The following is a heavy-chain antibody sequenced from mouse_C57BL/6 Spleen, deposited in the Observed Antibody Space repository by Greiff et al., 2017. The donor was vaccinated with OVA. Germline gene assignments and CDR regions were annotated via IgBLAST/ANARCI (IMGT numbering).Heavy chain of an antibody. D-gene: IGHD2-1*01. CDR1: GYTFTSYW. CDR3: ASSEGHYDNPWFAY. V-gene: IGHV1-53*01. Sequence: QVQLKQPGTELVKPGASVKLSCKASGYTFTSYWMHWVKPRPGQGLEWIGNINPSNGGTNYNEKFKSKATLTVDKSSSTAYMQLSSLTSEDSAVYYCASSEGHYDNPWFAYWGQGTLVTVSA. J-gene: IGHJ3*01. CDR2: INPSNGGT.